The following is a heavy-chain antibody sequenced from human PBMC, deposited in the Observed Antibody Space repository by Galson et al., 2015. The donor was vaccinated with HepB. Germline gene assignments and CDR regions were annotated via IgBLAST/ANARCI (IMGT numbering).Heavy chain of an antibody. Sequence: SETLSLTCAVYGGSFSGYYWSWIRQPPGKGLEWIGEINHSGSTNYNPSLKSRVTISVDTSKNQFSLKLSSVAAADTAVYYCAGRYIVVVVAATWNYFDYWGQGTLVTVSS. D-gene: IGHD2-15*01. CDR2: INHSGST. CDR3: AGRYIVVVVAATWNYFDY. J-gene: IGHJ4*02. CDR1: GGSFSGYY. V-gene: IGHV4-34*01.